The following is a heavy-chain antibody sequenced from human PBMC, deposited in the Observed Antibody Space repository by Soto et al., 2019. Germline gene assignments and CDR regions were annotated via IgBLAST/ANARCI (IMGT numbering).Heavy chain of an antibody. J-gene: IGHJ6*02. CDR1: GFTFSSYS. CDR2: ISSSSTI. V-gene: IGHV3-48*02. CDR3: ARDAIQTYCSGGSCYSGPYGMDV. D-gene: IGHD2-15*01. Sequence: PGGSLRLSCAASGFTFSSYSMNWVRQAPGKGLEWVSYISSSSTIYYADSVRGRFTISRDNAKNSLYLQMNSLRDEDTAVYYCARDAIQTYCSGGSCYSGPYGMDVWGQGTTVTVSS.